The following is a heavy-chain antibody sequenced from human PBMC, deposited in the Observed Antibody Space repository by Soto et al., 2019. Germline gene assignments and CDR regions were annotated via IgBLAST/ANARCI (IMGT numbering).Heavy chain of an antibody. CDR1: VGTFSSYA. V-gene: IGHV1-69*12. Sequence: QVQLVQSGAEVKTPGSSVKVSCKASVGTFSSYAISWVRQAPGQGLEWMGGIIPIFGTANYAQKFQGRVTITADESTSTADMELSSLRSEDTAVYYCARARRVVDDYYYGMDVWGQGTTVTVSS. CDR3: ARARRVVDDYYYGMDV. J-gene: IGHJ6*02. CDR2: IIPIFGTA. D-gene: IGHD2-15*01.